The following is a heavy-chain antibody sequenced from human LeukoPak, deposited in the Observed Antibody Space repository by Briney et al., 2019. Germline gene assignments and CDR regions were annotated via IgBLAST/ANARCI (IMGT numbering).Heavy chain of an antibody. V-gene: IGHV3-66*01. J-gene: IGHJ4*02. D-gene: IGHD3-10*01. CDR1: GFTVSSNY. Sequence: GGSLRLSCAASGFTVSSNYMSWVRQAPGKGLEWVSVIYSDGTISYADSVKGRFTISRDNSENTLYLQMNSLRVEDTAVYYCARVGFTMVRGVIYFDYWGQGTLVTVSS. CDR3: ARVGFTMVRGVIYFDY. CDR2: IYSDGTI.